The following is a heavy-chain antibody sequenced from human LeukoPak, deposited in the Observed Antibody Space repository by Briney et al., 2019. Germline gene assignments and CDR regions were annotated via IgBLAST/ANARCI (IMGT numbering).Heavy chain of an antibody. J-gene: IGHJ4*02. CDR1: GFTFSSYS. CDR3: ASGWTLPSYDY. V-gene: IGHV3-48*02. CDR2: ISSSSTTI. D-gene: IGHD6-19*01. Sequence: GGSLRLSCAASGFTFSSYSMNWVRQAPGKGLEWVSYISSSSTTIYYADSVKGRFTISRDNAKNSPYLQMNSLRDDDTAVYYCASGWTLPSYDYWGQGTLVTVSS.